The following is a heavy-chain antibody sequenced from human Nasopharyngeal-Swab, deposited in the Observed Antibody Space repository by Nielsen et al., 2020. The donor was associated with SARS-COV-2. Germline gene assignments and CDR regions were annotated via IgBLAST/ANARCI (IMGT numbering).Heavy chain of an antibody. V-gene: IGHV4-34*01. CDR1: GGPFNDHY. D-gene: IGHD1-1*01. CDR2: INHTGST. CDR3: ARGGHWRFDP. Sequence: SETLSLTCGVYGGPFNDHYWTWIRQPPGKGLEWIGEINHTGSTNYDPSLKSRVTISVDTSQRQFSLRLTSVTAADTAVYYCARGGHWRFDPWGQGTLVTASS. J-gene: IGHJ5*02.